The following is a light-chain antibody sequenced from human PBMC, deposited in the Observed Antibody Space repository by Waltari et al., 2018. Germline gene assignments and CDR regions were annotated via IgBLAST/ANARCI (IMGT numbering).Light chain of an antibody. CDR1: SSDVGVYNY. J-gene: IGLJ2*01. CDR3: SSYAGSNNLV. Sequence: QSALTQPPSASGSPGQSVTISCTGTSSDVGVYNYVSWYQQHPGKAPKRMIDEVSKRPSGVPDRFSGSKSGNTASLTVSGLQAEDEADYYCSSYAGSNNLVFGGGTKLTVL. CDR2: EVS. V-gene: IGLV2-8*01.